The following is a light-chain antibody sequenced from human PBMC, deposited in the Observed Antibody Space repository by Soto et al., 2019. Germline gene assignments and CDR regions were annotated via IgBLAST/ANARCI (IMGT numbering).Light chain of an antibody. CDR2: DAS. CDR3: QKYNGAPLT. J-gene: IGKJ4*01. Sequence: DIQMTQSPSSLSASVGDRVTITCRASQGISIYLAWYQQKPGKVPKLLIYDASTLQSGVPSRFSGGGSGTDFTLTISGLQPEDVATYYCQKYNGAPLTFGGGTKVEIK. CDR1: QGISIY. V-gene: IGKV1-27*01.